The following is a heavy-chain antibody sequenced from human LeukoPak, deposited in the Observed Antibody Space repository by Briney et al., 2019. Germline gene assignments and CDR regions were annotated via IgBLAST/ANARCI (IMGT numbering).Heavy chain of an antibody. CDR2: IYYSGST. CDR3: ASGDSGYDFFDY. V-gene: IGHV4-59*08. J-gene: IGHJ4*02. D-gene: IGHD5-12*01. Sequence: SETLSLTCTVSGGSISIYYWSWIRQPPGKGLEWIGYIYYSGSTNCNPSLKSRVTISVDTSKNQFSLKLSSVTAADTAVYYCASGDSGYDFFDYWGQGTLVTVSS. CDR1: GGSISIYY.